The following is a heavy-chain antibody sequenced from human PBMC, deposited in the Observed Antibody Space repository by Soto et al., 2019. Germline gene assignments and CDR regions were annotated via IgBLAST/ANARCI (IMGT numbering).Heavy chain of an antibody. CDR1: GGSISSGDYY. Sequence: PSETLSLTCTVSGGSISSGDYYWSWIRQPPGKGLEWIGYIYYSGSTYYNPSLKSRVTISVDTSKNQFSLKLSSVTAADTAVYYCARGESKSIAVAHFDYWGQGTLVTVSS. D-gene: IGHD6-19*01. CDR2: IYYSGST. V-gene: IGHV4-30-4*01. J-gene: IGHJ4*02. CDR3: ARGESKSIAVAHFDY.